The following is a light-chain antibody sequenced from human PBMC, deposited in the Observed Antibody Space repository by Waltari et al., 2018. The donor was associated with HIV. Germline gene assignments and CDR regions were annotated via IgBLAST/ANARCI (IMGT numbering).Light chain of an antibody. CDR2: EVS. CDR3: CAYAGSTTYVM. Sequence: QSALTQPASVSGSPGQSITISCTGTSSDVGGYNLVSWYQQHPGKAPKLMIYEVSKLPSGVSNRFSGSKSGNTASLTISGLQAEDEADYYCCAYAGSTTYVMFGGGTKLTVL. J-gene: IGLJ3*02. CDR1: SSDVGGYNL. V-gene: IGLV2-23*02.